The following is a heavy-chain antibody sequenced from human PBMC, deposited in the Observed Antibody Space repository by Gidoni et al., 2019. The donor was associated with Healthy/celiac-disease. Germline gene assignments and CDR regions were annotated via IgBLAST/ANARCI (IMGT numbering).Heavy chain of an antibody. D-gene: IGHD2-2*01. CDR2: IYSGGSI. CDR1: GFTVSSNY. J-gene: IGHJ6*02. V-gene: IGHV3-66*01. CDR3: ARDRPSSTSLEGGGYYYGMDV. Sequence: EVQLVESGGGLVQPGGSLRLSCAASGFTVSSNYMSWVRQAPGKGLEWVSVIYSGGSIYYADSVKGRFTISRDNSKNTLYLQMNSLRAEDTAVYYCARDRPSSTSLEGGGYYYGMDVWGQGTTVTVSS.